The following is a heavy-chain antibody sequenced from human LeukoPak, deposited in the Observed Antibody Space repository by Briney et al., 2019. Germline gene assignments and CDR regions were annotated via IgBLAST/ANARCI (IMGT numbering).Heavy chain of an antibody. V-gene: IGHV4-34*01. D-gene: IGHD3-10*01. CDR3: AREMVRAEDY. Sequence: SETLSLTCAVYGGSFSGYYWSWIRRPPGKGLEWIGEINHSGSTNYNPPLKSRVTISVDTSKNQFSLKLSSVTAADTAVYYCAREMVRAEDYWGQGTLVTVSS. CDR2: INHSGST. J-gene: IGHJ4*02. CDR1: GGSFSGYY.